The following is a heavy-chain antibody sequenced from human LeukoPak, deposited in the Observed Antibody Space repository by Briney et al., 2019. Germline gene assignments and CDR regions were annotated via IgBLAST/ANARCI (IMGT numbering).Heavy chain of an antibody. J-gene: IGHJ5*02. V-gene: IGHV1-2*02. Sequence: ASVKVSCKASGYTFTGYYMHWVRQAPGQGLEWMGWINPNSGGTNYAQKFQGRVTMTRDTSISTAYMELSRLRSDDTAVYYCARVSTYSYGLQNWFDPWGQGTLVTVSS. CDR3: ARVSTYSYGLQNWFDP. CDR1: GYTFTGYY. CDR2: INPNSGGT. D-gene: IGHD5-18*01.